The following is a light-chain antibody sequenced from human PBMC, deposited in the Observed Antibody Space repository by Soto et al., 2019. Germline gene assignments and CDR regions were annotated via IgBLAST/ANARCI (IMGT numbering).Light chain of an antibody. Sequence: QSVLTQPPSVSGAPGQRVTISCTGSSSNIGALYDVNWYQQLPGTAPKLLIYDNNNRPSGVPDRFSGSKSGTSASLAITGLHAEDEADYYCQSYDNSLSGHVVFGGGTKLTVL. CDR3: QSYDNSLSGHVV. J-gene: IGLJ2*01. V-gene: IGLV1-40*01. CDR2: DNN. CDR1: SSNIGALYD.